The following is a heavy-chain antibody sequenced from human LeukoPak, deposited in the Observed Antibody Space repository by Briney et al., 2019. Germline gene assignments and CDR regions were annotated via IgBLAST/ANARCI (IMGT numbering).Heavy chain of an antibody. CDR3: AKVGPSGSSYYDFWSANY. V-gene: IGHV3-23*01. CDR1: GFTFSSYA. D-gene: IGHD3-3*01. Sequence: GGPPRLSCAASGFTFSSYAMSWVRQAPGKGLEWVSSISGSGGSTYYADSVKGRFTISRDSSKDTLYLQMNSLRAEDTAVYYCAKVGPSGSSYYDFWSANYWGQGTLVTVSS. CDR2: ISGSGGST. J-gene: IGHJ4*02.